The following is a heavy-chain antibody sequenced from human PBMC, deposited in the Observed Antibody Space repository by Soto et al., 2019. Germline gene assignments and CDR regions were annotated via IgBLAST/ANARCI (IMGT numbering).Heavy chain of an antibody. V-gene: IGHV2-26*01. CDR3: ARMLAVNYYYYYVDV. D-gene: IGHD3-10*01. CDR2: ILSHDEK. CDR1: GFSLRNARMG. Sequence: QVTLKESGPVLVKPTETLTLTCTVSGFSLRNARMGVSWIRQPPGKALEWLAHILSHDEKSYNKSLQTRLTITKDTSKGQVVLTMTYMVPVDTATYFCARMLAVNYYYYYVDVWGEGTTVTVSS. J-gene: IGHJ6*03.